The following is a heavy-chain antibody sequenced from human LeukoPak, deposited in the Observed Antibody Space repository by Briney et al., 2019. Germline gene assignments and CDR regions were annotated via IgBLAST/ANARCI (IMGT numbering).Heavy chain of an antibody. V-gene: IGHV3-74*01. CDR1: GFTFSSYW. Sequence: GGSLRLSCAASGFTFSSYWMNWVRQAPGKGLVWVSRIASDGSSTTYADSVKGRFSISRDNAKNTLYLQMNSLRVEDTAVYYCARGRPHGNDYWGQGTLLTVSS. D-gene: IGHD4-23*01. CDR3: ARGRPHGNDY. CDR2: IASDGSST. J-gene: IGHJ4*02.